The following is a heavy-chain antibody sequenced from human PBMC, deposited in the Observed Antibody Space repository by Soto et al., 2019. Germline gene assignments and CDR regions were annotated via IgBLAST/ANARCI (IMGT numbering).Heavy chain of an antibody. CDR1: GFTFGSYA. CDR2: ISGSGGST. Sequence: PGGSLRLSCAASGFTFGSYAMSWVRQAPGKGLEWVSAISGSGGSTYYADSVKGRFTISRDNSKNTLYLQMNSLRAEDTAVYYCARVAAAYYYGMDVWGQGTTVTVSS. CDR3: ARVAAAYYYGMDV. V-gene: IGHV3-23*01. J-gene: IGHJ6*02. D-gene: IGHD2-15*01.